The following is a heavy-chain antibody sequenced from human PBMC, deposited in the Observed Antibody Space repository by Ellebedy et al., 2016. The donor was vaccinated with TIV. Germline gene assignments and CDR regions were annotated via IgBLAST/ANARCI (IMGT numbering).Heavy chain of an antibody. V-gene: IGHV1-18*04. D-gene: IGHD5-18*01. CDR1: GYTFTSYG. J-gene: IGHJ6*02. CDR2: ISAYNGNT. CDR3: GSGYSKYGMDV. Sequence: AASVKVSCKASGYTFTSYGISWVRQAPGQGLEWMGWISAYNGNTNYAQKLQGRVTMTTDTSTSTAYMELSSLRSEDTAVYYCGSGYSKYGMDVWGQGTTVIVSS.